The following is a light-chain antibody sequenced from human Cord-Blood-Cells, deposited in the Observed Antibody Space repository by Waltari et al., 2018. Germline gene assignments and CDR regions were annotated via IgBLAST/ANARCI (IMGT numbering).Light chain of an antibody. V-gene: IGKV1-5*01. Sequence: DIQMTQSPSTLSASVGDRVTLTCRASQSIRSWLAWYQQKPGKAPKLLIYDASSLESGVPSRFSGSGSGTEFTLTISSLQPDDFATYYCQQYNSYSPYMYTFGQGTKLEIK. CDR2: DAS. CDR1: QSIRSW. CDR3: QQYNSYSPYMYT. J-gene: IGKJ2*01.